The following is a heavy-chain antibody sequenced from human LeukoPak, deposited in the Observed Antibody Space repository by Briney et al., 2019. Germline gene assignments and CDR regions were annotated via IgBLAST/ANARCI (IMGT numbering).Heavy chain of an antibody. D-gene: IGHD6-19*01. CDR1: GGSISSYY. Sequence: SETLSLTCTVSGGSISSYYWSWIRQPPGKGLEWIGYIYYSGGTNYNPSLKSRVTISVDTSKNQFSLKLSSVTAADTAVYYCARASGSGWYPDVWGKGTTVTVSS. CDR3: ARASGSGWYPDV. CDR2: IYYSGGT. V-gene: IGHV4-59*01. J-gene: IGHJ6*04.